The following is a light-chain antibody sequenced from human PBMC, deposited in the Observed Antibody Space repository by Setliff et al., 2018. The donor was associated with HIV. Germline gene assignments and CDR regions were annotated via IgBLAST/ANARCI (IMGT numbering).Light chain of an antibody. CDR3: QQYYSTPPT. V-gene: IGKV4-1*01. CDR2: WAS. Sequence: DIVMTQSPDSLAVSLGERATINCKSSQSVLYSSNNKNYLAWYQQKPGQPPKLLIHWASTRESGVPDRFSGSGSGIDFTLTISSLQAEDVAFYYCQQYYSTPPTVGQGTRLEIK. CDR1: QSVLYSSNNKNY. J-gene: IGKJ5*01.